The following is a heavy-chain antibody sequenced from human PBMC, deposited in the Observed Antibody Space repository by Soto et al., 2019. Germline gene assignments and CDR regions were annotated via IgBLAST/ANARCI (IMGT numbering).Heavy chain of an antibody. V-gene: IGHV1-46*01. J-gene: IGHJ4*02. CDR1: GYTFTSYY. CDR2: FNPSGGSA. D-gene: IGHD2-15*01. CDR3: ARDRTSGGLFDY. Sequence: ASVKVSCKASGYTFTSYYMHWVRQAPGQGLEWMGLFNPSGGSANYAQKFQGRVTMTRDTSTSTVYMELSSLRFDDTAVYYCARDRTSGGLFDYWGQGTLVTVSS.